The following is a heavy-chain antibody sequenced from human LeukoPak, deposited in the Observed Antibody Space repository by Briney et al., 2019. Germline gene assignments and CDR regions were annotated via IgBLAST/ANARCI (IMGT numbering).Heavy chain of an antibody. V-gene: IGHV3-53*01. Sequence: GGSLRLSCAASGFTVSSNYMSWVRQAPGKGLEWVSVIYSGGSTYYADSVKGRFTISRDNSKNTLYLQMNSLRAEDTAVYYCANSRAAADPGYYFDYWGQGTLVTVSS. CDR3: ANSRAAADPGYYFDY. D-gene: IGHD6-25*01. J-gene: IGHJ4*02. CDR1: GFTVSSNY. CDR2: IYSGGST.